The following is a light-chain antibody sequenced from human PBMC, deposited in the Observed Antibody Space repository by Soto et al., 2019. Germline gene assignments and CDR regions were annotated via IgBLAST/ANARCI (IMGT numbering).Light chain of an antibody. V-gene: IGKV3-11*01. CDR3: QQRSSWPLT. CDR1: QSASSY. CDR2: DTS. Sequence: EIVMTQSLATLSESAGELATLXXRASQSASSYLGWYQQKPGQAPRLXIYDTSTRATGIPARFSGSGAGTDFTLTISSLEPEDFAIYYCQQRSSWPLTFGQGTRLEIK. J-gene: IGKJ5*01.